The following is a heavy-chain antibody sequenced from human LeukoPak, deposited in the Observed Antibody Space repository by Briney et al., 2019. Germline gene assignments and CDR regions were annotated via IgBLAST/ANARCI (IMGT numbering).Heavy chain of an antibody. V-gene: IGHV3-21*01. J-gene: IGHJ4*02. CDR3: ARDPNYYGSSGGYFDY. CDR2: ISWRSSDI. D-gene: IGHD3-10*01. Sequence: GGSLRLSCVASGFTLSSYNMKWVRQAPGKRLEWVSSISWRSSDIEYADSVKGRFTISRDIDKKSLYLQMNSLRVEDTAVYYCARDPNYYGSSGGYFDYWGQGTLVTVSS. CDR1: GFTLSSYN.